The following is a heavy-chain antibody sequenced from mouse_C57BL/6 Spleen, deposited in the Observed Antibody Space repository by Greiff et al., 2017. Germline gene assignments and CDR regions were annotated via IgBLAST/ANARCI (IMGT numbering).Heavy chain of an antibody. CDR3: AREYSPYYYAMDY. Sequence: QVQLQQSGPGLVQPSQSLSITCTVSGFSLTSYGVHWVRQSPGKGLEWLGVIWSGGSTDYNAAFISRLSISKDNSKSQVFFKMNSLQADDTAIYYCAREYSPYYYAMDYWGQGTSVTVSS. J-gene: IGHJ4*01. CDR1: GFSLTSYG. V-gene: IGHV2-2*01. D-gene: IGHD2-10*02. CDR2: IWSGGST.